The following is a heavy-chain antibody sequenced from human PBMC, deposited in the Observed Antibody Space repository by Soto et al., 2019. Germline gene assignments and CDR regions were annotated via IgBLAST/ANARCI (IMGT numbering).Heavy chain of an antibody. D-gene: IGHD3-22*01. CDR2: ISGSCGST. V-gene: IGHV3-23*01. CDR3: AKGTAPYYYDSSGYYEAFDI. Sequence: GGSLRLSCAASGFTFSSYAMSWVRLAPGKGLEWVSAISGSCGSTYYADSVKGRFTISRDNSKNTLYLQMNSLRAEDTAVYYCAKGTAPYYYDSSGYYEAFDIWGQGTMVTVSS. J-gene: IGHJ3*02. CDR1: GFTFSSYA.